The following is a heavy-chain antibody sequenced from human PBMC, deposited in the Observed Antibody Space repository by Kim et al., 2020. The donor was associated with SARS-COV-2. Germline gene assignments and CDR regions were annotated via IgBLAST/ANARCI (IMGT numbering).Heavy chain of an antibody. CDR1: GFTLDDYA. J-gene: IGHJ3*01. CDR3: TKEETDDAYDV. Sequence: GGSLRLSCAASGFTLDDYAMHWVRQAPGKGLEWVSGISWNSDKKGYADSVKGRFTISRDNAKNSLYLQMNSLRSEDTAFYYCTKEETDDAYDVWGQGTMVTVSS. V-gene: IGHV3-9*01. CDR2: ISWNSDKK.